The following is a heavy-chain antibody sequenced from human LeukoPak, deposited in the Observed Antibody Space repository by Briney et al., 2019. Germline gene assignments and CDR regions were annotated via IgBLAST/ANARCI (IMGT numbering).Heavy chain of an antibody. D-gene: IGHD6-13*01. V-gene: IGHV1-2*02. Sequence: AASVKVSCKASGYTFTGYYMHWVRQAPGQGLEWMGWINPDSGGTNYAQKFQGRVTMTRDTSISTAYMEMSRLRSDDTAVYYCARDGYSSSWYSRTWFDPWGQGTLVTVSS. CDR2: INPDSGGT. CDR3: ARDGYSSSWYSRTWFDP. J-gene: IGHJ5*02. CDR1: GYTFTGYY.